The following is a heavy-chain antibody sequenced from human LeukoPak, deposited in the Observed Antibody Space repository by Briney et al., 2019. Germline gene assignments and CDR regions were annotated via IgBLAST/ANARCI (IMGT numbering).Heavy chain of an antibody. D-gene: IGHD3-22*01. J-gene: IGHJ4*02. CDR2: ISYDGSKK. CDR3: AKLGFDSSGSHSLVDY. V-gene: IGHV3-30*18. Sequence: HSGRSLRLSCAAPGFTFSSYGMHWVRQAPGKGLEWVAFISYDGSKKYYADFVKGRFTISRDNSKNTLYVELNSLRAEDTAVYYCAKLGFDSSGSHSLVDYWGQGTPVTVSS. CDR1: GFTFSSYG.